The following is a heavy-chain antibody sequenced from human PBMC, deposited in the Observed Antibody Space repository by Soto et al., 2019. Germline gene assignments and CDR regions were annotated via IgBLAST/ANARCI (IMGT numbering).Heavy chain of an antibody. Sequence: SETLSLTCTVPGGSISSYYWTWIRQPPGKGLEWIGFMYNSGSTHYNPSLKSRVTISLDTSKNQFSLNLRSVTAADTAVYYCASMGYHYGSGSYPLDYWGQGTLVTVSS. D-gene: IGHD3-10*01. CDR3: ASMGYHYGSGSYPLDY. CDR2: MYNSGST. J-gene: IGHJ4*02. V-gene: IGHV4-59*08. CDR1: GGSISSYY.